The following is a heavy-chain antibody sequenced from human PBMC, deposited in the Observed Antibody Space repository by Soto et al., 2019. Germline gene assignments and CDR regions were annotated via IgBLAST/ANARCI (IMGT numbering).Heavy chain of an antibody. CDR2: MQPSTGKT. J-gene: IGHJ4*02. CDR1: GYSFTSLD. Sequence: ASVKVSCKASGYSFTSLDINWVRQTAGQGLEWMGWMQPSTGKTGYAQKFQGRVTMTRDTSINTAYMELTTLTSDDTAFYYCARGVSAGVDYWGQGTLVTVSS. D-gene: IGHD1-26*01. V-gene: IGHV1-8*01. CDR3: ARGVSAGVDY.